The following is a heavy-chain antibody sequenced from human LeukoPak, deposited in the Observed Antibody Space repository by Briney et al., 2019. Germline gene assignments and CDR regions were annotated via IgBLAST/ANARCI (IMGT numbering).Heavy chain of an antibody. V-gene: IGHV4-59*01. Sequence: AETLSLSCAASGGSFSSYYLSWIRQPPGKGLEWIGYIYYSGSTNYNPSLKSRVTISVDTSKNQFSLKLSSVTAADTAVYYCARDLMVRGVNPWGQGTLVTVSS. J-gene: IGHJ5*02. CDR2: IYYSGST. CDR1: GGSFSSYY. D-gene: IGHD3-10*01. CDR3: ARDLMVRGVNP.